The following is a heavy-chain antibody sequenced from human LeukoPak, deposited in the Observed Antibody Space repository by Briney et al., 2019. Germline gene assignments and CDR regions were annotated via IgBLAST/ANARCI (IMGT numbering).Heavy chain of an antibody. J-gene: IGHJ5*02. Sequence: GGSLRLSCAASGFTFSSYWMSWVRQAPGKWREWQANIKQDGSEKYYVDSVKGRFTISRDNAKNSLYLQMNSLRAEDTAVYYCARELVAAAANWFDPWGQGTLVTVSS. CDR3: ARELVAAAANWFDP. CDR1: GFTFSSYW. V-gene: IGHV3-7*01. D-gene: IGHD6-13*01. CDR2: IKQDGSEK.